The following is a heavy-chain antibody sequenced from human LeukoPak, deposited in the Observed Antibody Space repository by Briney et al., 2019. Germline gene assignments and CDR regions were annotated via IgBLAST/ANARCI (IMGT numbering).Heavy chain of an antibody. V-gene: IGHV3-13*01. D-gene: IGHD1-26*01. CDR3: AREGRCGSYRESAFDI. CDR1: GFTFSSYD. Sequence: GGSLRLSCAASGFTFSSYDMHWVRQATGKGLEWVSAIGTAGDTYYPGSVKGRFTISRENAKNSLYLQMNSLRAGDTAVYYCAREGRCGSYRESAFDIWGQGTMVTVSS. J-gene: IGHJ3*02. CDR2: IGTAGDT.